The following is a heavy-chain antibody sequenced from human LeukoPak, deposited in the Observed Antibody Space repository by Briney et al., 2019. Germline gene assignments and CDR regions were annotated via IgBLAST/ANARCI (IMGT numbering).Heavy chain of an antibody. CDR3: ARDKGGYDTSGSLFVF. J-gene: IGHJ4*02. CDR2: ISGSGSST. D-gene: IGHD3-22*01. V-gene: IGHV3-23*01. Sequence: PGGSLRLSCAASGFTFSSYAMNWVRQAPGKGLEWVSGISGSGSSTYYADSVKGRFTISRDNSKNTLYLQMNSLRAEDTAVYYCARDKGGYDTSGSLFVFGGQGTPVTVSS. CDR1: GFTFSSYA.